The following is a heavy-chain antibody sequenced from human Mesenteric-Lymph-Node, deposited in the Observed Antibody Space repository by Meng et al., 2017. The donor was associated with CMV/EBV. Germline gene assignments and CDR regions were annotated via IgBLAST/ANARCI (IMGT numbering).Heavy chain of an antibody. CDR2: INPSGGST. CDR3: ARDRLLGRYSSSSWFDP. CDR1: GYTFTSYY. V-gene: IGHV1-46*01. D-gene: IGHD6-6*01. Sequence: ASVKVSCKASGYTFTSYYMNWVRQAPGQGLEWMGIINPSGGSTSYARKFQGRVTMTRDTSTSTVYMELSSLRSEDTAVYYCARDRLLGRYSSSSWFDPWGQGTLVTVSS. J-gene: IGHJ5*02.